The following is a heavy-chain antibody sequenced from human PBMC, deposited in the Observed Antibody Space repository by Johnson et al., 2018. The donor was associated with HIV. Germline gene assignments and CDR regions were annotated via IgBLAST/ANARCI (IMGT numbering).Heavy chain of an antibody. Sequence: QMLLVESGGGVVQPGRSLRLSCAASGFTFSSYAMHWVRQAPGKGLEWVAVISFDGNNKYYTDSVKGRFTISRDNSRNTLYLQLNSLRAEDTAVYYCAKDLGDAVGTTHDAFDIWGQGTMVTVSS. V-gene: IGHV3-30*04. J-gene: IGHJ3*02. CDR2: ISFDGNNK. CDR3: AKDLGDAVGTTHDAFDI. D-gene: IGHD1-26*01. CDR1: GFTFSSYA.